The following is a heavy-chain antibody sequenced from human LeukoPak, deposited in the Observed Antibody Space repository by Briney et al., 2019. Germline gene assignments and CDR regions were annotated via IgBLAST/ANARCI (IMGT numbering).Heavy chain of an antibody. D-gene: IGHD6-13*01. Sequence: SETLSLTCTISGGSISTYYWSWIRQPPGKGLEWIGYVYHSGSTNYNPSLKSRVTISVDTSKKQFSLRLSSVTAADTAVYYCARHLGGSSWCDYWGQGTLVTVSS. CDR2: VYHSGST. V-gene: IGHV4-59*08. J-gene: IGHJ4*02. CDR1: GGSISTYY. CDR3: ARHLGGSSWCDY.